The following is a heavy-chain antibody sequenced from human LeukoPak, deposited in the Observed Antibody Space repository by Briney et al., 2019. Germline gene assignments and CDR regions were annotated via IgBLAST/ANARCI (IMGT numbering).Heavy chain of an antibody. V-gene: IGHV3-74*03. J-gene: IGHJ1*01. D-gene: IGHD4-23*01. CDR3: YGANAEH. CDR2: TNTDGSST. CDR1: GFTFSSYW. Sequence: GGSLRLSCAASGFTFSSYWMHWVRQAPGKGLVWVSGTNTDGSSTMYADSVKGRFTIARDNAKNTLYLQMNSLRAEDTAVYYCYGANAEHWGQGTLITVSS.